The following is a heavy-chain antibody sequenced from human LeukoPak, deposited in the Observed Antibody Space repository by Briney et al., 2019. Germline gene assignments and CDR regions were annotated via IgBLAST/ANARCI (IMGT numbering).Heavy chain of an antibody. CDR1: GFTFSSYS. CDR3: AKYAPPTTVVTRFFDY. D-gene: IGHD4-23*01. Sequence: GGSLRLSCAASGFTFSSYSMNWVRQAPGKGLEWVSYISSSSSTIYYADSVKGRFSISRDNSKNTLYPQMNSLRVEDTAVYYCAKYAPPTTVVTRFFDYWGQGTLVTVSS. J-gene: IGHJ4*02. CDR2: ISSSSSTI. V-gene: IGHV3-48*01.